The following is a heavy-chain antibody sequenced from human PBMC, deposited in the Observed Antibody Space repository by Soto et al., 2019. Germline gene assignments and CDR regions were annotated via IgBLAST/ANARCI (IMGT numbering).Heavy chain of an antibody. CDR2: MYAGGHT. CDR3: GRDRRDRDNT. D-gene: IGHD3-16*02. J-gene: IGHJ4*02. CDR1: GFLVRANY. Sequence: EVQLVESGGGLVQPGGSLRLSCAASGFLVRANYVSWFRQAPGRGLEWVSVMYAGGHTDYADSVKGRFIISRDISKNPVYLQMNSLRADDTAMYYCGRDRRDRDNTWGQGTLVTVS. V-gene: IGHV3-66*01.